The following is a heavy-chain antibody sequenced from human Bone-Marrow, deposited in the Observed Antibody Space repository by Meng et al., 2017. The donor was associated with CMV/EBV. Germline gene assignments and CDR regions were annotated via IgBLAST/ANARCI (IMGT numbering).Heavy chain of an antibody. CDR3: ARDIRRKNGYCSSTSCRTDAFDI. Sequence: SETLSLTCTVSGGSISSYYWSWIRQPPGKGLEWIGYIYYSGSTNYNPSLKSRVTISVDTSKNQFSLKLSSVTAADTAVYYCARDIRRKNGYCSSTSCRTDAFDIWGQGTMVTVSS. D-gene: IGHD2-2*03. J-gene: IGHJ3*02. V-gene: IGHV4-59*01. CDR2: IYYSGST. CDR1: GGSISSYY.